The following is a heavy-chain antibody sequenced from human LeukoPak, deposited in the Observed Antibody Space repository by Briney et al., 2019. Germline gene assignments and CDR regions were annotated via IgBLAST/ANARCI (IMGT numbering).Heavy chain of an antibody. V-gene: IGHV3-20*04. Sequence: GGSLRLSCAASGFTFDDYGMSWVRQAPGKGLEWVSGINWNGGSTGYADSVKGRFTISRDNAKNSLYLQMNSLRAEDTALYYCARDRGYSYGYDSDFDYWGQGTLVTVSS. CDR1: GFTFDDYG. CDR3: ARDRGYSYGYDSDFDY. J-gene: IGHJ4*02. CDR2: INWNGGST. D-gene: IGHD5-18*01.